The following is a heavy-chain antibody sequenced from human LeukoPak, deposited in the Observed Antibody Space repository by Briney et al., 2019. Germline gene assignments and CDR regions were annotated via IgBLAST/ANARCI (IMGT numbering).Heavy chain of an antibody. CDR3: ARDPYSGNYGAYYYYYMDV. J-gene: IGHJ6*03. D-gene: IGHD1-26*01. CDR1: GFTFTSYT. V-gene: IGHV3-21*06. Sequence: GGSLRLSCAASGFTFTSYTMNWVRQAPGKGLEWVSSITSSSSYIYYADSVKGRFTISRDNAKNSLYLQMDSLRVEDTAVYYCARDPYSGNYGAYYYYYMDVWGKGTTVTISS. CDR2: ITSSSSYI.